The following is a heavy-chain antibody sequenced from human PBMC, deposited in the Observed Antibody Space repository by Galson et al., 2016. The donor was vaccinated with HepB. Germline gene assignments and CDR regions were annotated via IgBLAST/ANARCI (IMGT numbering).Heavy chain of an antibody. J-gene: IGHJ4*02. Sequence: SLRLSCAASGFTFSSFAMSWVRQAPGKGLEWVSSISGSDDSTYYADSVKGRFTISRDNSKNTLYLQMNSLRAEDTAVYYCAKGAGQWLVRVDYWGQGTLVTVSS. V-gene: IGHV3-23*01. CDR2: ISGSDDST. CDR3: AKGAGQWLVRVDY. CDR1: GFTFSSFA. D-gene: IGHD6-19*01.